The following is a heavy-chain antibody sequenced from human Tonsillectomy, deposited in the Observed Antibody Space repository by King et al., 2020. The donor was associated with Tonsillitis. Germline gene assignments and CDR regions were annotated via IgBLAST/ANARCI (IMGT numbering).Heavy chain of an antibody. CDR3: TTVGFCGGDCYLDFDY. D-gene: IGHD2-21*01. CDR2: IKSKTDGGTT. CDR1: GFTFSNAW. J-gene: IGHJ4*02. Sequence: VQLVESGGGLVKPGGSLRLSCAASGFTFSNAWMSCFRQAPGKGLGWVGRIKSKTDGGTTDYAAPVKGRFTISRDDSKNTLYRQMNSLKTEDTAVYYCTTVGFCGGDCYLDFDYWGQGTLVTVSS. V-gene: IGHV3-15*01.